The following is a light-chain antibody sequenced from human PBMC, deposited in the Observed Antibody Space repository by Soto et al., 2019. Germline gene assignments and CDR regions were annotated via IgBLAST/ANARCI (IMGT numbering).Light chain of an antibody. CDR2: GAS. J-gene: IGKJ1*01. Sequence: EVLISQCPRYLSLSQGERATLSCRASQSVSSSYLAWYQQKPGQAPRLLIYGASSRATGIPDRFSGSGSGTDFTLTISRLEPEDFAVNYCQQYGSSSWKFGQGTQDDIK. V-gene: IGKV3-20*01. CDR1: QSVSSSY. CDR3: QQYGSSSWK.